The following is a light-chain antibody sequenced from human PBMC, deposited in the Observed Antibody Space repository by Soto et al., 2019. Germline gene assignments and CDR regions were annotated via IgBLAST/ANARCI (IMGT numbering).Light chain of an antibody. CDR3: SSYTVTDTLAL. Sequence: QSVLTQPASVSGSPGQSITISCTGTSSDIGGYNYVSWYQQHPGEAPKLMIYDVTNRPSGVSNRFSGSKSGNTASLTISGLQAEDEADYYCSSYTVTDTLALFGGGTKVTVL. CDR2: DVT. CDR1: SSDIGGYNY. V-gene: IGLV2-14*01. J-gene: IGLJ2*01.